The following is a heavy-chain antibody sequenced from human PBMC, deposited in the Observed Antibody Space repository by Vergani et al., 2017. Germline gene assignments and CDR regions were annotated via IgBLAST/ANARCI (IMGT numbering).Heavy chain of an antibody. CDR1: GFTFTNFA. V-gene: IGHV3-66*02. Sequence: VQLLESGGNLVQPGGSLRLSCAASGFTFTNFAMTWVRQAPGEGLEWVSVIKSDGRTSYAESVRGRFTISRDTSRNAVYLQMNILRVEDTGVYYCTRSECSGTTCYGHYFDLWGHGILVTVSS. CDR3: TRSECSGTTCYGHYFDL. J-gene: IGHJ4*01. CDR2: IKSDGRT. D-gene: IGHD2-15*01.